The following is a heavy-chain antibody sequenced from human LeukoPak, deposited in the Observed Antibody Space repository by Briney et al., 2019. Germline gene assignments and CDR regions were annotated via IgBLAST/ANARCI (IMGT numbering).Heavy chain of an antibody. D-gene: IGHD6-19*01. CDR3: ARGARQWLEDFDY. Sequence: PSETLSLTCSVSGGSISTYYWSWIRQPPGKGLEWIGYIYYTGSTNHNPSLKSRVTISVDTSKNQFSLNLSSVTAADTAVYYCARGARQWLEDFDYWGQGTLVTVSS. J-gene: IGHJ4*02. CDR1: GGSISTYY. CDR2: IYYTGST. V-gene: IGHV4-59*01.